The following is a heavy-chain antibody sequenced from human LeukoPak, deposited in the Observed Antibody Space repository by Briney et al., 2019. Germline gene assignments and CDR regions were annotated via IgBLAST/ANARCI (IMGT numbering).Heavy chain of an antibody. CDR3: TKVRSGSSSWALRVFDY. CDR1: GFTFSSEA. Sequence: GGSLRLSCAVSGFTFSSEAMGWVRQLPGGGLEWVSTISPAGGTTYYAESMKGRFTISRDNSKSTLYLQMNSLRVEDTAVYYCTKVRSGSSSWALRVFDYWGQGALVTVSS. D-gene: IGHD6-13*01. J-gene: IGHJ4*02. CDR2: ISPAGGTT. V-gene: IGHV3-23*01.